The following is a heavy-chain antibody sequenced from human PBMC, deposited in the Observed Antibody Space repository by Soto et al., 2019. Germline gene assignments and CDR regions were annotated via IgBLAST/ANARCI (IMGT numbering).Heavy chain of an antibody. D-gene: IGHD3-22*01. J-gene: IGHJ4*02. Sequence: GGSLRLSCAASGFTFSSFAMNWVRQVPGKGLEWVSAMTGNGGSAYYTDSVKGRFAISRDNSKNTLYLQMNSLRAEDTALYYCTKDAHSTGYFYDYWGPGTLVTVSS. V-gene: IGHV3-23*01. CDR3: TKDAHSTGYFYDY. CDR1: GFTFSSFA. CDR2: MTGNGGSA.